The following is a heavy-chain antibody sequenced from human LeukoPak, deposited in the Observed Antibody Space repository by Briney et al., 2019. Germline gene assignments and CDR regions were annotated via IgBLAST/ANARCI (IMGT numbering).Heavy chain of an antibody. V-gene: IGHV4-38-2*01. J-gene: IGHJ5*02. Sequence: SETLSLTCAVSGYSISSGYYWGWIRQPPGKGLEWIGSIYHSGSTYYNPSLKSRVTTSVDTSKNQFSLKLSSVTAADTAVYYCARLGTACSSTSCYFDWFDPWGQGTLVTVSS. CDR1: GYSISSGYY. CDR3: ARLGTACSSTSCYFDWFDP. CDR2: IYHSGST. D-gene: IGHD2-2*01.